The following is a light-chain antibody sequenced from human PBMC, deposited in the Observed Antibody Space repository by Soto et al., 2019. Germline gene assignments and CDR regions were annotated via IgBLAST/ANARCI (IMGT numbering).Light chain of an antibody. J-gene: IGLJ1*01. Sequence: QSVLTQPASVSGSPGQSITISCTGTSSDVGSYNLVSWYQQYPGKAPKLMIYEVTKRPSGVSNRFSGSKSGNTASLTISGLQAEDEADYYCCSFAGSITLYVFGTGTKVTVL. CDR2: EVT. CDR3: CSFAGSITLYV. CDR1: SSDVGSYNL. V-gene: IGLV2-23*02.